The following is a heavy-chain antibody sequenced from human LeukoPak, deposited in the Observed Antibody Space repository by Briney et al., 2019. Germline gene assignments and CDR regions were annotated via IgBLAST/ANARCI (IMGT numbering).Heavy chain of an antibody. V-gene: IGHV3-7*03. CDR1: GFTFSSYW. D-gene: IGHD2-21*01. Sequence: GGSLRLSCAASGFTFSSYWMSWVRQAPGKGLEWVANIKQDGSEKYYVDSVKGRFTISRDNSKNTLYLQMNSLRAEDAAVYFCAKAPVTSCRGAYCYPFDSWGQGTLVTVSS. CDR2: IKQDGSEK. CDR3: AKAPVTSCRGAYCYPFDS. J-gene: IGHJ4*02.